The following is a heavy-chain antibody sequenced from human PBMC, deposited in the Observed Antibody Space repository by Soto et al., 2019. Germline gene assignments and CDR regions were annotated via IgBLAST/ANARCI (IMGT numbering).Heavy chain of an antibody. Sequence: EVQLVESGGGLVQPGRSLRLSCAASGFTFDDYARHWVRKAPGKGLEWVSGISWNGGSIDYADSVKGRFTISRDNAKNSLYLHMTSLRAEDTAFYYCAKDMAVSGSRGMDVWGQGTTVTVSS. CDR1: GFTFDDYA. D-gene: IGHD3-10*01. CDR3: AKDMAVSGSRGMDV. V-gene: IGHV3-9*01. CDR2: ISWNGGSI. J-gene: IGHJ6*02.